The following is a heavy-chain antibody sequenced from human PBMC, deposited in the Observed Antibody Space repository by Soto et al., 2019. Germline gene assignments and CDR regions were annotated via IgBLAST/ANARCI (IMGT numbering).Heavy chain of an antibody. Sequence: SETLSLTCTVSGGSISSYYWSWIRQPPGKGLEWIGYIYYSGSTNYNPSLKSRVTISVDTSKNQFSLKLSSVTAADTAVYYCALYDFWSGYYPSLDYWGQGSLVTVSS. CDR2: IYYSGST. CDR1: GGSISSYY. J-gene: IGHJ4*02. V-gene: IGHV4-59*08. CDR3: ALYDFWSGYYPSLDY. D-gene: IGHD3-3*01.